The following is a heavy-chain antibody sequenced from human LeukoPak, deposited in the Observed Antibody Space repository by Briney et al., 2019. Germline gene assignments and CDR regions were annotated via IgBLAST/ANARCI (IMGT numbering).Heavy chain of an antibody. V-gene: IGHV4-39*01. CDR3: ARVTAWIRNDFDY. J-gene: IGHJ4*02. D-gene: IGHD5-18*01. CDR1: GGSISSSNSY. Sequence: PSETLSLTCTVSGGSISSSNSYWGWIRQPPGKGLEWIGNIYYSGSTYYNPSLKSRVTISVDTSKNQFSLKLSSVTAADTALYYCARVTAWIRNDFDYWGQGTLVTVSS. CDR2: IYYSGST.